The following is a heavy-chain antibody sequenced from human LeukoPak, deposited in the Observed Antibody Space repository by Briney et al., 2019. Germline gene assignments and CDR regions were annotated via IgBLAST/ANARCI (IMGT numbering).Heavy chain of an antibody. CDR1: GSEFNFSSYA. CDR3: ARFNFFGPDGQKKGFDY. Sequence: GGSLRLSCAASGSEFNFSSYAMHWVRQAPGKGLEWVSSISYDGSNIYYADSVQGRFTVYRDNSTSTLYLQMNSLRAEDTALYYCARFNFFGPDGQKKGFDYWGPGTLVTVSS. CDR2: ISYDGSNI. J-gene: IGHJ4*02. V-gene: IGHV3-30*16. D-gene: IGHD5-24*01.